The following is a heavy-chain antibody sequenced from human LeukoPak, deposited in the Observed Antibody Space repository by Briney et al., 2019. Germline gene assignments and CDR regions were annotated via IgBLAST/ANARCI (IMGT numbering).Heavy chain of an antibody. CDR2: ISGSGGSI. CDR1: GFTFNTYA. Sequence: GGSLRLSCAASGFTFNTYAMSWVRQAPGKGLEWVSGISGSGGSIYYADSVKGRFIISRDNSKNTLYLQMTSLRAEDTAVYYCAKDFESGDYFDYWGQGTLVTVSS. CDR3: AKDFESGDYFDY. D-gene: IGHD3-10*01. J-gene: IGHJ4*02. V-gene: IGHV3-23*01.